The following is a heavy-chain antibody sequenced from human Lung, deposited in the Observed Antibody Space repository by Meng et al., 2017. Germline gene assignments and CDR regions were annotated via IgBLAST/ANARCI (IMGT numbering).Heavy chain of an antibody. CDR1: GFTFTDHW. V-gene: IGHV3-74*01. J-gene: IGHJ1*01. CDR2: INRDGTKP. Sequence: VRVVESCGGFVPPGGSLSLSCATSGFTFTDHWMHWVRQGPGKGLVWVSRINRDGTKPTYADSVKGRFTISRDNAKNALYLQMNNLRAEDTAFYYCTNDRLNHWGQGALVTVSS. D-gene: IGHD1-1*01. CDR3: TNDRLNH.